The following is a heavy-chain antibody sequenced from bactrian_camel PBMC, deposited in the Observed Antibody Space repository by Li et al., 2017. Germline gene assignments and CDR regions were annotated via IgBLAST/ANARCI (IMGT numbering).Heavy chain of an antibody. D-gene: IGHD1*01. CDR1: EYTRTSNC. CDR2: IYTFGRTT. V-gene: IGHV3S42*01. CDR3: AADRRPSILCVSSVNGRWDY. J-gene: IGHJ4*01. Sequence: VQLVESGGGSMQTGGSLRLSCASSEYTRTSNCMGWFRQAPGQEREGVAVFIYTFGRTTRYADSVKGRFTISQDNAKNAVYLQMNSLEPEDTGIYYCAADRRPSILCVSSVNGRWDYWGQGTQVTVS.